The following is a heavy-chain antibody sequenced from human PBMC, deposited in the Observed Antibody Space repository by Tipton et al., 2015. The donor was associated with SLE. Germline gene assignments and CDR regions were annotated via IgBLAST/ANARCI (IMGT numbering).Heavy chain of an antibody. D-gene: IGHD4-17*01. V-gene: IGHV4-38-2*02. Sequence: TLSLTCALSGASISSGYYWGWIRQPPGKGLEWIGSIYHSGSTDYNPSLKSRVTMSDDTSINPFPLKLNSVTAADAAMYYCTRDRGDTVLYYWGQGTLVTVST. CDR1: GASISSGYY. J-gene: IGHJ4*02. CDR2: IYHSGST. CDR3: TRDRGDTVLYY.